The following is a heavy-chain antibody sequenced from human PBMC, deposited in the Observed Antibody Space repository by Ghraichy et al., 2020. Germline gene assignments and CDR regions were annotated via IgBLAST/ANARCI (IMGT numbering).Heavy chain of an antibody. V-gene: IGHV4-39*01. CDR2: IYYSGST. CDR3: ARLVLQSMPDAFDI. D-gene: IGHD4/OR15-4a*01. CDR1: GGSISSSSYY. J-gene: IGHJ3*02. Sequence: SETLSLTCTVSGGSISSSSYYWGWIRQPPGKGLEWIGSIYYSGSTYYNPSLKSRVTISVDTSKNQFSLKLSSVTAADTAVYYCARLVLQSMPDAFDIWGQGTMVTVSS.